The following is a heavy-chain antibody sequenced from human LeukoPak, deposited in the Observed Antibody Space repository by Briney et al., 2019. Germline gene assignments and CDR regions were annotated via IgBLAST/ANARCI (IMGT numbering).Heavy chain of an antibody. CDR3: ARDSSGWSDY. Sequence: AASVTVSFKASGGTFISYAISWVRQAPGQGLEWMGWINPNSGGTNYAQKFQGRVTMTRDTSISTAYMELSRLRSDDTAVYYCARDSSGWSDYWGQGTLVTVSS. V-gene: IGHV1-2*02. CDR1: GGTFISYA. J-gene: IGHJ4*02. CDR2: INPNSGGT. D-gene: IGHD6-19*01.